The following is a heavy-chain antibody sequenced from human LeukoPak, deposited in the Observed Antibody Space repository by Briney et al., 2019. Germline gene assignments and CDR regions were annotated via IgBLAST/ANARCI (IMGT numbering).Heavy chain of an antibody. D-gene: IGHD5-18*01. Sequence: SETLSLTCTVSGGSISSSSYYWGWIRQPPGKGLEWIGSIYYSGSTYYNPSLKSRVTISVDTSKNQFSLKLSSVTAADTAVYYCASSGYSYGYLGYWGQGTLVTVSS. CDR3: ASSGYSYGYLGY. CDR1: GGSISSSSYY. CDR2: IYYSGST. V-gene: IGHV4-39*01. J-gene: IGHJ4*02.